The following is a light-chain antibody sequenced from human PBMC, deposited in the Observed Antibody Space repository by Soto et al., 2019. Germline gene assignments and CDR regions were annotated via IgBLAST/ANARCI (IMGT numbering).Light chain of an antibody. Sequence: QSLLTQPPSVSEAPRQRVTISCSGSSSNIGNNPVNWYQQLPGKAPKLLIYYDDLLASGVSGRFSGSRSGTSASLAISGLQSEDEATYHCSSWDDSLNGPVFGGGTKLTVL. J-gene: IGLJ2*01. CDR2: YDD. CDR1: SSNIGNNP. V-gene: IGLV1-36*01. CDR3: SSWDDSLNGPV.